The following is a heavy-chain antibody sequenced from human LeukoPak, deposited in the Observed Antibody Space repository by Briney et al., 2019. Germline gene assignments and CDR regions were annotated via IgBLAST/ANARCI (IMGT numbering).Heavy chain of an antibody. J-gene: IGHJ5*02. V-gene: IGHV1-18*01. CDR1: GYTFTNYG. Sequence: ASVKVSCKASGYTFTNYGISWVRQAPGQGLEWMGWISIYNGNTDHAQKLRGRVTMTTDTSTSTAYMELRSLRSDDTAVYYCARITYDFWSGYYMPDDPWGQGTLVTVSS. CDR2: ISIYNGNT. CDR3: ARITYDFWSGYYMPDDP. D-gene: IGHD3-3*01.